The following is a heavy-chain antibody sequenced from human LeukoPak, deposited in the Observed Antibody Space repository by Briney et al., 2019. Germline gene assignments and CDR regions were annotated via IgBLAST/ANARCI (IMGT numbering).Heavy chain of an antibody. CDR1: GGSISSYY. CDR2: IYTSGST. Sequence: SETLSLTCTVSGGSISSYYWSWIRQPAGKGLEWIGRIYTSGSTNYNPSLKSRVTMSVDTSKNQFSLKLSSVTAADTAVYYCARVHGYSGYAPSYYYYYMDVWGKGTTVTVSS. J-gene: IGHJ6*03. V-gene: IGHV4-4*07. CDR3: ARVHGYSGYAPSYYYYYMDV. D-gene: IGHD5-12*01.